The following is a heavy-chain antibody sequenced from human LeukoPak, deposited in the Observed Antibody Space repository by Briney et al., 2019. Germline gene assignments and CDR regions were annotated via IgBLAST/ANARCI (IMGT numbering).Heavy chain of an antibody. D-gene: IGHD3-10*01. J-gene: IGHJ3*02. CDR2: ISGSGGST. CDR1: GFTVSSNY. CDR3: AKELLLWFGELSGAFDI. V-gene: IGHV3-23*01. Sequence: GGSLRLSCAASGFTVSSNYMSWVRQAPGKGLEWVSAISGSGGSTYYADSVKGRFTISRDNSKNTLYLQMNSLRAEDTAVYYCAKELLLWFGELSGAFDIWGQGTMVTVSS.